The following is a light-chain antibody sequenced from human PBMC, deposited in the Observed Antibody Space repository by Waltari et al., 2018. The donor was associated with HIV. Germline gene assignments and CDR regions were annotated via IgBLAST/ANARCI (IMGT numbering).Light chain of an antibody. CDR3: QQCDTLPYT. Sequence: DSQMTQSPSSLSASVGDRVTITCQANQAVSNYLNWYQQKPGKAPKLLIYDASNLETVVPSRFSGSGSGTDFTFTISSLQPEDIATYYCQQCDTLPYTFGPGTKLAI. CDR2: DAS. J-gene: IGKJ2*01. CDR1: QAVSNY. V-gene: IGKV1-33*01.